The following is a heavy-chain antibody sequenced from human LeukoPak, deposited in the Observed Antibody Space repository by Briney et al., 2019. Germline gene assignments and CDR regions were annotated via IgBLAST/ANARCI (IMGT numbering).Heavy chain of an antibody. D-gene: IGHD4-17*01. Sequence: PSETLSLTCTVSGDSINGFYWSWIRQAAGKGLEWIGHIYTSGSTYYNPSLKSRVTISVDTSKNQFSLKLSSVTAADTAVYYCARANSNDYGDYGFDYWGQGTLVTVSS. CDR1: GDSINGFY. V-gene: IGHV4-4*07. CDR3: ARANSNDYGDYGFDY. J-gene: IGHJ4*02. CDR2: IYTSGST.